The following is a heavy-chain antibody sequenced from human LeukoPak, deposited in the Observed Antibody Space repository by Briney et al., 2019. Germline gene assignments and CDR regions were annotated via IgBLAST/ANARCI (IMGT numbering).Heavy chain of an antibody. CDR1: GFTFNPYA. Sequence: GGSLRLSCAASGFTFNPYAMSWVRQAPGKGLEWVAVIDGVGVRTYYADSVKGRFTISRDNSKDTVFLQMSSLKADDTAVYYCAKASRQAAVASPLDYWGQGSLVTVSS. V-gene: IGHV3-23*01. CDR2: IDGVGVRT. J-gene: IGHJ4*02. CDR3: AKASRQAAVASPLDY. D-gene: IGHD6-19*01.